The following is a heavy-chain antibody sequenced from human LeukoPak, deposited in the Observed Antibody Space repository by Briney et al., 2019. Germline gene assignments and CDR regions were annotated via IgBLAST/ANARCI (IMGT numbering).Heavy chain of an antibody. D-gene: IGHD3-22*01. V-gene: IGHV1-69*13. CDR1: GGTFSSYA. CDR2: IIPIFGTA. CDR3: ARAWGSSGYYYPYFDY. J-gene: IGHJ4*02. Sequence: ASVKVSCKASGGTFSSYAISWVRQAPGQGLEWMGGIIPIFGTANYAQKFQGRVTITADGSTSTAYMELSSLRSEDTAVYYCARAWGSSGYYYPYFDYWGQGTLVTVSS.